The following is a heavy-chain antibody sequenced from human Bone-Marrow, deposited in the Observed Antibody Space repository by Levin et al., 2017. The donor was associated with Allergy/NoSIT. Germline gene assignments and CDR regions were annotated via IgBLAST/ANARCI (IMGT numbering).Heavy chain of an antibody. CDR3: ARSGGSYRSKIDF. CDR2: INPNSGGT. CDR1: GYTFTGYY. V-gene: IGHV1-2*02. Sequence: PLASVKVSCKASGYTFTGYYMHWVRQAPGQGLEWMGWINPNSGGTNNAQKFQGRVTMTRDTSIGIAYMELSRLTSDDTALYYCARSGGSYRSKIDFWGQGTLVTVSS. J-gene: IGHJ4*02. D-gene: IGHD3-16*02.